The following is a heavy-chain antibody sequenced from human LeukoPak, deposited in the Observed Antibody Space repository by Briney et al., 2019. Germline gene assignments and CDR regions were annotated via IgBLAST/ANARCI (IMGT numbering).Heavy chain of an antibody. D-gene: IGHD1-26*01. V-gene: IGHV3-7*01. CDR1: GFTFSSYW. Sequence: GGSLRLSCAASGFTFSSYWMSWVRQAPGKGLEWVANIKQDGSEKYYVDSVKGRFTISRDNAKSSLYLQMNSLRAEDTAVYYCARTYSGSYPYYFDYWGQGTLVTVSS. J-gene: IGHJ4*02. CDR2: IKQDGSEK. CDR3: ARTYSGSYPYYFDY.